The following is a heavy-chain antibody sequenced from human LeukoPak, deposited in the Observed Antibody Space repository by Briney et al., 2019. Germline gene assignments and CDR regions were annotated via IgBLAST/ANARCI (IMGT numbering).Heavy chain of an antibody. V-gene: IGHV3-30*02. CDR2: IRYDGSNK. Sequence: PGGSLRLSCAASGFTFINYGMHWVRQAPGKGLDWVAFIRYDGSNKYYADSVKGRFSISRDNSKNTLYLQMNTLRAEDTAVYYCAKGQSYGSGSYNWFDPWGQGTLVTVSS. D-gene: IGHD3-10*01. CDR1: GFTFINYG. CDR3: AKGQSYGSGSYNWFDP. J-gene: IGHJ5*02.